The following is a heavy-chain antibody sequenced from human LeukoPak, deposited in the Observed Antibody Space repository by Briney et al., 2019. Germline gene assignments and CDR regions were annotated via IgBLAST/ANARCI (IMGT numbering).Heavy chain of an antibody. CDR1: GGSISSYY. J-gene: IGHJ3*02. CDR3: ARHASPSGAFDI. CDR2: IYYSVST. Sequence: SETLSLTCTVSGGSISSYYWSWIRQPPGKGLEWIGYIYYSVSTNYNPSLKSRVTISVDTSKNQFSLKLSSVTAADTAVYYRARHASPSGAFDIWGQGTMVTVSS. V-gene: IGHV4-59*08.